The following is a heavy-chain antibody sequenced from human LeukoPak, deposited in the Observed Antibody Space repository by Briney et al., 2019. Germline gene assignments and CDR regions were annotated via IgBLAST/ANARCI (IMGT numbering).Heavy chain of an antibody. CDR2: VSPNSGNT. CDR3: ARNQRAIYDSSGYWSNWFDP. V-gene: IGHV1-8*01. D-gene: IGHD3-22*01. Sequence: ASVKVSCKASGYTFTSYEINWVRQATGQGLEWMGWVSPNSGNTGYAQKFQGRVTMTRDTSISTAYMELGSLTSEDTAVYYCARNQRAIYDSSGYWSNWFDPWGQGTLVTVSS. J-gene: IGHJ5*02. CDR1: GYTFTSYE.